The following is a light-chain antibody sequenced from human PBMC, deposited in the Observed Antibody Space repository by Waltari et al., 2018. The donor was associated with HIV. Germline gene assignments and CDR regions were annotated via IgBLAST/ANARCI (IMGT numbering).Light chain of an antibody. J-gene: IGLJ1*01. V-gene: IGLV1-47*01. CDR3: AAWDDSLSGYV. Sequence: QSVLTQPPSASGTPGQRVTISCSGSSSNIGSNYVYWYQQLPGTTPKLLIYRNNQRPSGVPDRCAGSKSGTSASLVISGLRSEDEADYYCAAWDDSLSGYVFGTGTKVTVL. CDR2: RNN. CDR1: SSNIGSNY.